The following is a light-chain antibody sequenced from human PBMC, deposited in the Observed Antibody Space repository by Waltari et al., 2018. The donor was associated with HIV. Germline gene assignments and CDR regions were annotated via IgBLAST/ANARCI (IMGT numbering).Light chain of an antibody. CDR1: QSISGN. Sequence: EIVMTQSPVTLSVSPGARATLSCRASQSISGNLAWYQQKPGQAPRLLIVGASTRATGIPARFSGSGSGTEFTLTISSLQSEDFAGYYCQQYNNWPRTFGRGTKLEIK. CDR3: QQYNNWPRT. CDR2: GAS. V-gene: IGKV3-15*01. J-gene: IGKJ2*01.